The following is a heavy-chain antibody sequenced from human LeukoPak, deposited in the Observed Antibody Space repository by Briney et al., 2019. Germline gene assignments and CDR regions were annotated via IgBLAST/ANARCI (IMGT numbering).Heavy chain of an antibody. D-gene: IGHD6-19*01. V-gene: IGHV4-38-2*02. CDR2: IYHIGST. J-gene: IGHJ4*02. Sequence: SETLSLTCTVSGFSITSGYYLGWPRQPPGKGLEWIGNIYHIGSTYYSPSLKSRVSISVDTPKNQFSLKLSSVTAADTAVYYCANSPILAVADYFGSWGQGMLVTVSS. CDR1: GFSITSGYY. CDR3: ANSPILAVADYFGS.